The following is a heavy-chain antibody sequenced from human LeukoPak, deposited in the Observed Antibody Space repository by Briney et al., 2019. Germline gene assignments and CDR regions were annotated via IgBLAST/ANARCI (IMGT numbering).Heavy chain of an antibody. J-gene: IGHJ3*02. CDR3: ARAPYGSVAFDI. V-gene: IGHV4-34*01. D-gene: IGHD2-15*01. Sequence: SETLSLTCAVYGGSFSGYYWSWIRQPPGKGLEWIGEINHSGSTNYNPSLKSRVTISVDTSKNQFSLKLSSVTAADTAVYYCARAPYGSVAFDIWGQGTMVTVSS. CDR1: GGSFSGYY. CDR2: INHSGST.